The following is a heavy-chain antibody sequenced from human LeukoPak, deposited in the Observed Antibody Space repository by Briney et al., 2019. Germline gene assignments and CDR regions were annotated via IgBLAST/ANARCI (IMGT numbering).Heavy chain of an antibody. D-gene: IGHD3-9*01. CDR3: ARDGEEYDILTGFYPSLDY. CDR1: GFTFSSYA. V-gene: IGHV3-7*01. CDR2: IKEAGSEK. Sequence: PGGSLRLSCAASGFTFSSYAMSWVRQAPGKGLEFMANIKEAGSEKYYVDFVKGRFTISRDNAKNSLYLQMNSLRAEDTAVYYCARDGEEYDILTGFYPSLDYWGQGTLVTVSS. J-gene: IGHJ4*02.